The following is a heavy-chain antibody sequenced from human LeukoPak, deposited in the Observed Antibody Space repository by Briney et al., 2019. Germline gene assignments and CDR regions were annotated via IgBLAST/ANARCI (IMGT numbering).Heavy chain of an antibody. V-gene: IGHV1-2*02. D-gene: IGHD1-26*01. Sequence: ASVKVSCKASGYTFTGYYMHWVRQAPGQGIEWMGWINPNSGGTNYAQKFQGRVTMTRDTSISTAYMELSRLRSDDTAVYYCASSLLTRNWFDPWGQGTLVTVSS. CDR2: INPNSGGT. CDR1: GYTFTGYY. J-gene: IGHJ5*02. CDR3: ASSLLTRNWFDP.